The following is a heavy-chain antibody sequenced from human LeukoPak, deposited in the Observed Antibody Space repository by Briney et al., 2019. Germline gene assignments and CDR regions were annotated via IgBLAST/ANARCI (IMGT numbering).Heavy chain of an antibody. CDR2: IRQGGSEK. J-gene: IGHJ6*02. CDR3: ARDRREQWLPPAYYYGMDV. D-gene: IGHD6-19*01. V-gene: IGHV3-7*01. Sequence: PGGSLRLSCEASGFRFSSYWMSWVRQAPGKGLEWVANIRQGGSEKYYVDSVKGRFTISRDNAKNSLYLQMNSLRAEDTAVYYCARDRREQWLPPAYYYGMDVWGQGTTVTVSS. CDR1: GFRFSSYW.